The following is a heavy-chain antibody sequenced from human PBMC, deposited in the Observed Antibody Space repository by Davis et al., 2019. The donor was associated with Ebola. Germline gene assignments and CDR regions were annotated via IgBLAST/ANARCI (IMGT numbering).Heavy chain of an antibody. CDR1: GYTFTSYG. V-gene: IGHV1-69*04. CDR3: ARDRRGTGTKKVYYYYGMDV. Sequence: SVKVSCKASGYTFTSYGISWVRQAPGPGLEWLGRIIPILGIANYAQKFQGRVTITADKSTSTAYMEMSSLRSEDTAVYYCARDRRGTGTKKVYYYYGMDVWGQGTTVTVSS. J-gene: IGHJ6*02. CDR2: IIPILGIA. D-gene: IGHD1-7*01.